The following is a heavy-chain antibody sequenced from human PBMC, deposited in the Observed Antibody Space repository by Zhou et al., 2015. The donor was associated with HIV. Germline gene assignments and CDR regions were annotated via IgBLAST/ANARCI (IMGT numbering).Heavy chain of an antibody. J-gene: IGHJ4*02. V-gene: IGHV1-69*06. CDR1: GGTFNNYA. D-gene: IGHD1-26*01. CDR2: IIPIFGTA. Sequence: QVQLVQSGAEVKKPGSSVKVSCKASGGTFNNYAISWVRQAPGQGLEWMGGIIPIFGTAHYTQKFQGRVTITADKSTSTAYMELSSLRSEDTAVYYCARDISIVGTHFDYWGQGTLVTVSS. CDR3: ARDISIVGTHFDY.